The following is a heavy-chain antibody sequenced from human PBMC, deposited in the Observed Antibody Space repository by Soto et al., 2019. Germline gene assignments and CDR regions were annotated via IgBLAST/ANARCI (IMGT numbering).Heavy chain of an antibody. Sequence: SETLSLTCTVSGDSVSSSGFYWSWIRQPPGKGMEWVATINYNGDTYYNPSLKSRVTISVDTSKNQFSLKLRSVTAADTAVYFCARLHYDTYFDYWGQGTPVTVS. CDR2: INYNGDT. CDR1: GDSVSSSGFY. CDR3: ARLHYDTYFDY. D-gene: IGHD3-16*01. V-gene: IGHV4-39*01. J-gene: IGHJ4*02.